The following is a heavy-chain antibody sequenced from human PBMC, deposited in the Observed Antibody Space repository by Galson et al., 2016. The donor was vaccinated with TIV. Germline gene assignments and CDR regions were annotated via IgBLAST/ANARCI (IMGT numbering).Heavy chain of an antibody. CDR3: ARDWGGGVLGATGAFDI. J-gene: IGHJ3*02. Sequence: SLRLSCAASGFIFSDYYMSWIRQAPGKGLEWVSYISSSGSTRYYGDSVKGRFTISRDNDKKSLYLQMNSLRAEDTAVYYCARDWGGGVLGATGAFDIWGQGTTVTVSS. D-gene: IGHD1-26*01. CDR2: ISSSGSTR. CDR1: GFIFSDYY. V-gene: IGHV3-11*04.